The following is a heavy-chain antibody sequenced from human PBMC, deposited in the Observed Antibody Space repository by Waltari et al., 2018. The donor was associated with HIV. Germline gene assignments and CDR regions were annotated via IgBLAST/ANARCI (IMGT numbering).Heavy chain of an antibody. CDR2: INHSGST. CDR1: GGSFSGYY. J-gene: IGHJ2*01. V-gene: IGHV4-34*01. CDR3: ARGLDWYFDL. Sequence: ETLSLTCAVYGGSFSGYYWSWIRQPPGKGLEWIGEINHSGSTNYNPSLKSRVTISVDTSKNQFSLKLSSVTAADTAVYYCARGLDWYFDLWGRGTLVTVSS.